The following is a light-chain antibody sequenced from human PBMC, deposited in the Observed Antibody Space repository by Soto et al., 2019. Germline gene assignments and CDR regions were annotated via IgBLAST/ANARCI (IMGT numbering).Light chain of an antibody. CDR3: QQYNNWPIT. CDR1: RSVSSD. Sequence: EVVMTQSPITLSVSPGERASLSCRASRSVSSDLAWYHQKPGQSPRLLIYGASTRATGIPGRFSGSGSGTELTLTITSVQSEDLAVYFCQQYNNWPITFGQGTRLEIK. J-gene: IGKJ5*01. CDR2: GAS. V-gene: IGKV3D-15*01.